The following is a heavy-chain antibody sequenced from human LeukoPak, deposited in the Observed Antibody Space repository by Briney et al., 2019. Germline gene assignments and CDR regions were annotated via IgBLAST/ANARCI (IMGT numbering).Heavy chain of an antibody. CDR2: IYSGGST. CDR1: GFTFSSYA. Sequence: GGSLRLSCAASGFTFSSYAMSWVRQAPGKGLEWVSVIYSGGSTYYADSVKGRFTISRDNSKNTLYLQMNSLRAEDTAVYYCARDGVVAVAGTPGYWGQGTLVTVSS. V-gene: IGHV3-53*01. CDR3: ARDGVVAVAGTPGY. J-gene: IGHJ4*02. D-gene: IGHD6-19*01.